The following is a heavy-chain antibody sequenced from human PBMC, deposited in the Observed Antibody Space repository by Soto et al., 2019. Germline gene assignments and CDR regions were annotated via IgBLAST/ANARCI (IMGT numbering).Heavy chain of an antibody. CDR3: ASRGGDIVVVVAATLKVGTRPIDY. D-gene: IGHD2-15*01. V-gene: IGHV3-23*01. CDR2: ISGSGGST. CDR1: GFTFSSYA. Sequence: GGSLRLSCAASGFTFSSYAMSWVRQAPGKGLEWVSAISGSGGSTYYADSVKGRFTISRDNSKNTLYLQMNSLRAEDTAVYYCASRGGDIVVVVAATLKVGTRPIDYWGQGTLVTVSS. J-gene: IGHJ4*02.